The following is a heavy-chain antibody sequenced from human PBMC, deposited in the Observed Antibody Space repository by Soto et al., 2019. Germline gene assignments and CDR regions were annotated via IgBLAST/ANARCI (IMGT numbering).Heavy chain of an antibody. Sequence: QVQLQESGPGLVKPSQTLSLTCSVSGGSISSGKDYWNWIRQHPGKGLEWIGYISYSGSTYYNPSLQSRVTLSVDTSNNQFPLKLSSVTAADTAVYYRARMNSLPAAHPMSRVDHHYGMDVWGQGTTVTVSS. V-gene: IGHV4-31*03. CDR2: ISYSGST. J-gene: IGHJ6*02. CDR3: ARMNSLPAAHPMSRVDHHYGMDV. CDR1: GGSISSGKDY. D-gene: IGHD2-2*01.